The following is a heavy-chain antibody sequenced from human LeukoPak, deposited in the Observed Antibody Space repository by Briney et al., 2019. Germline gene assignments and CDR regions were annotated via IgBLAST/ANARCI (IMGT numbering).Heavy chain of an antibody. CDR1: GFTFSSYS. Sequence: GGSLRLSCAASGFTFSSYSMNWVRQAPGKGLEWVSSISSSSSYIYYADSVKGRFTISRDNAKNSLYLQMNSLRAEDTAVYYCARGGGWTGYSSSWFDYWGQGTLVTVSS. V-gene: IGHV3-21*01. CDR3: ARGGGWTGYSSSWFDY. J-gene: IGHJ4*02. CDR2: ISSSSSYI. D-gene: IGHD6-13*01.